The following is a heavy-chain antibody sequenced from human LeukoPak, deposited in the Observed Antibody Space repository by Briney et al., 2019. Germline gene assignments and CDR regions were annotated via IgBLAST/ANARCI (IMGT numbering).Heavy chain of an antibody. CDR1: GGTVSSYA. J-gene: IGHJ3*02. CDR3: ARAGKIMISMVRGALASRDGFDI. CDR2: IIPIFGTA. D-gene: IGHD3-10*01. V-gene: IGHV1-69*06. Sequence: SVKVSCKASGGTVSSYAISWVRQAPGQGLEWMGGIIPIFGTANYAQKFQGRVTITADKSTSTAYMELSRLRSDDTAVYYCARAGKIMISMVRGALASRDGFDIWGQGTMVTVSS.